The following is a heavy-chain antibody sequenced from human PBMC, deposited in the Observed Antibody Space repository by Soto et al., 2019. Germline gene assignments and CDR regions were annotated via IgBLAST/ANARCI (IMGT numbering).Heavy chain of an antibody. CDR3: AHFEYSSSSGSFDY. Sequence: GSLRLSCAASGFTFSSYGMHWVRQAPGKGLEWVAVISYDGSNKYYADSVKGRFTISRDNSKNTLYLQMNSLRAEDTAVYYCAHFEYSSSSGSFDYWGQGTLVTVSS. CDR2: ISYDGSNK. V-gene: IGHV3-30*03. CDR1: GFTFSSYG. J-gene: IGHJ4*02. D-gene: IGHD6-6*01.